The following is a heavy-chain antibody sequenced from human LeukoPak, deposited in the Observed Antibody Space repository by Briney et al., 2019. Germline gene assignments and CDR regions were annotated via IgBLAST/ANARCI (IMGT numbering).Heavy chain of an antibody. CDR3: ARGNYYDRTASGY. V-gene: IGHV1-18*01. CDR1: GGTFSSCT. J-gene: IGHJ4*02. D-gene: IGHD3-22*01. CDR2: ISAYNGNT. Sequence: ASVKVSCKASGGTFSSCTISWVRQAPGQGLEWMGWISAYNGNTNYAQKLQGRVTMTTDTSTSTAYMELRSLRSDDTAVYYCARGNYYDRTASGYWGQGTLVTVSS.